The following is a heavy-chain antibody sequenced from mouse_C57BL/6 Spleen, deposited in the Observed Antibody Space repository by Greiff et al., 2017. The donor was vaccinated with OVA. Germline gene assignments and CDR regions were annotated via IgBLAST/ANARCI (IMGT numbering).Heavy chain of an antibody. CDR2: ISSGGDYI. V-gene: IGHV5-9-1*02. J-gene: IGHJ3*01. CDR1: GFTFSSYA. CDR3: TRGAYGSSPFAY. D-gene: IGHD1-1*01. Sequence: EVHLVESGEGLVKPGGSLKLSCAASGFTFSSYAMSWVRQTPEKRLEWVAYISSGGDYIYYADTVKGRFTISRDNARNTLYLQMSSLKSEDTAMYYCTRGAYGSSPFAYWGQGTLVTVSA.